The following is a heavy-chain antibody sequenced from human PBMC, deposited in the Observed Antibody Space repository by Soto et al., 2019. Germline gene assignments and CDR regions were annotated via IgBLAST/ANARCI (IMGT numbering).Heavy chain of an antibody. D-gene: IGHD2-2*01. CDR1: GFTFSNYA. V-gene: IGHV3-23*01. CDR3: AKRTDCSATSCWGIDY. CDR2: ISADGGSP. J-gene: IGHJ4*02. Sequence: VQLLESGGGLVQPGGSLRLSCAASGFTFSNYAMTWVRQAPGQGLDWVSAISADGGSPYYADSVKGRFTISRDTSRHTLYLQMNSLRAEDTAVYYCAKRTDCSATSCWGIDYWGQGTLVTVSS.